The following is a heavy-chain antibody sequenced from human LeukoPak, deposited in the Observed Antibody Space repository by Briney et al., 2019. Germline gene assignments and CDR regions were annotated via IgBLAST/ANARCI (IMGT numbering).Heavy chain of an antibody. CDR1: GYSISSGYY. CDR3: ARDRVNYYDNSGYYYFDY. V-gene: IGHV4-38-2*02. J-gene: IGHJ4*02. CDR2: IYHSGST. D-gene: IGHD3-22*01. Sequence: PSETLSLTCTVSGYSISSGYYWGWIRQPPGKGLEWIGSIYHSGSTYYNPSLKSRVTISVDTSKNQFSLNLSSVTAADTAVYYCARDRVNYYDNSGYYYFDYWGQGTLVTVSS.